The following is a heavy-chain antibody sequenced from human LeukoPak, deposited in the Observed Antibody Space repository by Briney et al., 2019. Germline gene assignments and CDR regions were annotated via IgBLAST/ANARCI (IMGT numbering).Heavy chain of an antibody. CDR3: ARSGVPTFDFWSGYTFDY. CDR1: GGTFSSYA. V-gene: IGHV1-69*13. J-gene: IGHJ4*02. Sequence: ASVTVSFTASGGTFSSYAISWVRQAPGQGLEWMGGIIPIFGTANYAQKFQGRVTITADESTSTAYMELSSLRSEDTAVYYCARSGVPTFDFWSGYTFDYWGQGTLVTVSS. CDR2: IIPIFGTA. D-gene: IGHD3-3*01.